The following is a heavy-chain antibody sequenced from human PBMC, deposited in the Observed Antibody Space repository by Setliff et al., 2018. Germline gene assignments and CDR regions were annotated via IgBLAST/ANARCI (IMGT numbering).Heavy chain of an antibody. J-gene: IGHJ4*02. CDR1: GFDFSYYY. CDR2: INPDGSEK. CDR3: FGAGTCSY. D-gene: IGHD3-10*01. Sequence: GKSLKISCAASGFDFSYYYMSWVRQAPGKGLEWLASINPDGSEKYYVDSVKGRFIISRDNAKNSLSLQMNSLRNEDTAVYYCFGAGTCSYWGQGTLVTVSS. V-gene: IGHV3-7*01.